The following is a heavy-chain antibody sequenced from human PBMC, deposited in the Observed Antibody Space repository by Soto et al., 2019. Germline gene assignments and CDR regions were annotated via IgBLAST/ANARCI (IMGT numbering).Heavy chain of an antibody. V-gene: IGHV4-61*01. CDR3: ARRGTTSRRSVAGYFQY. CDR1: AGSVSGSSHY. J-gene: IGHJ1*01. Sequence: PWGTLSLTCGVSAGSVSGSSHYWNWIRQSQGKGLEWIGYINYTGSTNYNPYLKNRVTISVDTSNTQFSLKLSYVTAADTTVYYCARRGTTSRRSVAGYFQYWGQGTQVTVSS. D-gene: IGHD1-7*01. CDR2: INYTGST.